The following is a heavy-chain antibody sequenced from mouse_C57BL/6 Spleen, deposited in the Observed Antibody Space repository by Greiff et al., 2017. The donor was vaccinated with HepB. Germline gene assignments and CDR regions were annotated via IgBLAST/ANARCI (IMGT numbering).Heavy chain of an antibody. CDR3: ARSGSSHYFDY. Sequence: LVESGPELVKPGASVKISCKASGYAFSSSWMNWVKQRPGKGLEWIGRIYPGDGDTNYNGKFKGKATLTADKSSSTAYMQLSSLTSEDSAVYFCARSGSSHYFDYWGQGTTLTVSS. CDR2: IYPGDGDT. V-gene: IGHV1-82*01. CDR1: GYAFSSSW. J-gene: IGHJ2*01. D-gene: IGHD1-1*01.